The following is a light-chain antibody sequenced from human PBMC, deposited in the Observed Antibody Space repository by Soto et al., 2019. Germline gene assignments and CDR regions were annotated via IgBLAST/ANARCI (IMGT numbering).Light chain of an antibody. V-gene: IGKV1-12*01. CDR3: QQYGGSPIT. CDR2: AAS. J-gene: IGKJ5*01. CDR1: EDISTW. Sequence: DIQMTQSPSSVSGSVGDTVTLTCRSSEDISTWLAWYKQKQGKAPKLLIYAASSLQSGVPSRFRGSGSGTEFTLTISSLQPEDFAVYYCQQYGGSPITFGQGTRLEIK.